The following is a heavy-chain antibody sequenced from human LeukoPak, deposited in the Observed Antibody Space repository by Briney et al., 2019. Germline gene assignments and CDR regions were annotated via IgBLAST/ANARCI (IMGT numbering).Heavy chain of an antibody. D-gene: IGHD2-2*01. V-gene: IGHV4-39*01. CDR2: IYYSGST. CDR3: ARHGGYCSSTSCFEYFHH. Sequence: SETLSLTCTVSGGSISSSSNYWCWIRQRPGKGLEWIGSIYYSGSTYYNPSLKSRVTISVDTSKNQFSLKLSSVTAADTAVYYCARHGGYCSSTSCFEYFHHWGQGTLVTVPS. CDR1: GGSISSSSNY. J-gene: IGHJ1*01.